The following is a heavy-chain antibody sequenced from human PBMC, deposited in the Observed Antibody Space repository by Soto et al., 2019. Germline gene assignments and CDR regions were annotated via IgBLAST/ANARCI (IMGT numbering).Heavy chain of an antibody. CDR2: ISAYNGNT. D-gene: IGHD6-13*01. Sequence: VASVKVSCKASGYTFTDYGISWVRQAPGQVLEWTGWISAYNGNTNYAQKLQGRVTMTTDTSTSTAYMELRSLRSDDTAVYYCARDLGAAAAGPYNWFDPWGQGTLVTVSS. CDR3: ARDLGAAAAGPYNWFDP. V-gene: IGHV1-18*01. CDR1: GYTFTDYG. J-gene: IGHJ5*02.